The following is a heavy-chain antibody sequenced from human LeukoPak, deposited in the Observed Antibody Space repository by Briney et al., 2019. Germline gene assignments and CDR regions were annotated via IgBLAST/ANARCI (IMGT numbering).Heavy chain of an antibody. V-gene: IGHV4-39*07. CDR1: GGSISSSSYY. Sequence: SETPSLTCTVSGGSISSSSYYWGWIRQPPGKGLEWIGSIYYSGSTYYNPSLKSRVTISVDTSKNQFSLKLSSVTAADTAVYYCASYRGYYYYWGQGTLVTVSS. CDR2: IYYSGST. CDR3: ASYRGYYYY. J-gene: IGHJ4*02. D-gene: IGHD3-22*01.